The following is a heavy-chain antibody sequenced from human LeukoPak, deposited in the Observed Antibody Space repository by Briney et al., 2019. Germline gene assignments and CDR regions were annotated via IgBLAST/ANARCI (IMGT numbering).Heavy chain of an antibody. D-gene: IGHD3-10*01. V-gene: IGHV4-34*01. Sequence: SETPSLTCAVYGGSFSGYYWSWIRQPPGKGLEWIGEINHSGSTNYNPSLKSRVTISVDTSKNQFSLKLSSVTAADTAVYYCARGRDYYGSGSLAFDYWGQGTLVTVSS. J-gene: IGHJ4*02. CDR1: GGSFSGYY. CDR3: ARGRDYYGSGSLAFDY. CDR2: INHSGST.